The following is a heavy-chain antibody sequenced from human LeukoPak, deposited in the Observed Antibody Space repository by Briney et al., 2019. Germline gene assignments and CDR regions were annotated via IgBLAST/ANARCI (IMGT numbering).Heavy chain of an antibody. Sequence: PGGSLRLSCAASGFTFSSYSMNWVRQAPGKGLEWVSSISSSSSHIYYADSVKGRFTISRDNAKNSLYLQMNSLRAEDTAVYYCARGGSSWFFYFDYWGQGTLVTVSS. CDR1: GFTFSSYS. CDR3: ARGGSSWFFYFDY. V-gene: IGHV3-21*01. J-gene: IGHJ4*02. CDR2: ISSSSSHI. D-gene: IGHD6-13*01.